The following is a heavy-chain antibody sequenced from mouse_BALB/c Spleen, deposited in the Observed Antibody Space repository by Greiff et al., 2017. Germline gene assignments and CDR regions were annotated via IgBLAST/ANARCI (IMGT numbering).Heavy chain of an antibody. D-gene: IGHD1-2*01. Sequence: EVQGVESGGGLVKPGGSLKLSCAASGFTFSSYAMSWVRQTPEKRLEWVASISSGGSTYYPDSVKGRFTISRDNARNILYLQMSSLRSEDTAMYYCARGLRLHPYAMDYWGQGTSVTVSS. J-gene: IGHJ4*01. CDR1: GFTFSSYA. CDR2: ISSGGST. V-gene: IGHV5-6-5*01. CDR3: ARGLRLHPYAMDY.